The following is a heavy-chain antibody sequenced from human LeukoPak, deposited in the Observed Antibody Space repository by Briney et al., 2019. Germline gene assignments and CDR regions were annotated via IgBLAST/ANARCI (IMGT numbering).Heavy chain of an antibody. CDR2: INSDGSST. D-gene: IGHD3-9*01. CDR1: GFTFSSYW. V-gene: IGHV3-74*01. J-gene: IGHJ4*02. CDR3: ARGSGGNYDILTGYDDY. Sequence: GGSLRLSCAASGFTFSSYWMHWVRQAPGKGLGWVSRINSDGSSTSYADSVKGRFTISRDNAKNTLYLQMNSLRAEDTAVYYCARGSGGNYDILTGYDDYWGQGTLVTVSS.